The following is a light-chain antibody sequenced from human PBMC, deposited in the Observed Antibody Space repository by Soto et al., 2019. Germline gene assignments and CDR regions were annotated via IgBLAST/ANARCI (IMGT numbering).Light chain of an antibody. J-gene: IGKJ5*01. CDR2: GAS. CDR3: QQYNSWPPIT. V-gene: IGKV3-15*01. CDR1: QSVSSN. Sequence: SPATVSLAPGITAALYCRPSQSVSSNLAWYQQKPGQAPRLLIYGASTRATGIPARFSGSGSGTEFTLTTSSLQSADFAVYYCQQYNSWPPITFGQGTRLDIK.